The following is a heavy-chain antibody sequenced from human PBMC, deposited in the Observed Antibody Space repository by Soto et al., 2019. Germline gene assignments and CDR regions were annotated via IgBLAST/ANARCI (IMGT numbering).Heavy chain of an antibody. J-gene: IGHJ3*02. V-gene: IGHV3-9*01. Sequence: EVQLVESGGGLVQPGRSLRLSCAASGFTFDDYAMHWVRQAPGKGLEWVSGISWNSGSIGYADSVKGRFTISRDNAKNSLYLQMNSLRAEDTALYYCAKESRVTTVDAFDIWGQGTMVTVSS. CDR2: ISWNSGSI. CDR3: AKESRVTTVDAFDI. CDR1: GFTFDDYA. D-gene: IGHD4-17*01.